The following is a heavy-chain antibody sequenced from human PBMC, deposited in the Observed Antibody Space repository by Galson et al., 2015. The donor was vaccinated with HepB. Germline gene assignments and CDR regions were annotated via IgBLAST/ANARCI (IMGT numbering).Heavy chain of an antibody. Sequence: SLRLSCAASGFTFSSYGMHWVRQAPGKGLEWVVLISYDGGNKYYADSVKGRFTISRDNSKNTLYLQMNSLRPEDTAVYYCAKAESRIVGTTTGFDYWGQGTLVTVSS. D-gene: IGHD1-26*01. V-gene: IGHV3-30*18. CDR3: AKAESRIVGTTTGFDY. J-gene: IGHJ4*02. CDR2: ISYDGGNK. CDR1: GFTFSSYG.